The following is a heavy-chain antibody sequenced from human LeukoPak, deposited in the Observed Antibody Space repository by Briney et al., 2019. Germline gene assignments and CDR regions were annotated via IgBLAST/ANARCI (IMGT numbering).Heavy chain of an antibody. CDR1: GGSFSGYY. CDR3: ARAQGNGLIDF. D-gene: IGHD3/OR15-3a*01. V-gene: IGHV4-34*01. Sequence: SETLSLTCAVYGGSFSGYYWSWIRQPPGKWLEWIGEINHSGSTNYNPSLKSRVTISLDTSRNQFSLRLSSVTAADTADYYCARAQGNGLIDFWGQGTLVTVSS. J-gene: IGHJ4*02. CDR2: INHSGST.